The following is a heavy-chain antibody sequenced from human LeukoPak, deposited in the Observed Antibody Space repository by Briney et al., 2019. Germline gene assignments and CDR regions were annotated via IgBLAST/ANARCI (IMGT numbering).Heavy chain of an antibody. CDR1: ADTFSNYP. V-gene: IGHV1-69*06. J-gene: IGHJ4*02. Sequence: SVKVSCKASADTFSNYPISWVRQAPGRGLEGMGGIIPIFNTTNYAQKFQGRVTITADKSTNSAYMELSSLRSEDTAVYYCAREAGTTFRTTTFDFWGQGTRVTVSS. CDR2: IIPIFNTT. D-gene: IGHD1-1*01. CDR3: AREAGTTFRTTTFDF.